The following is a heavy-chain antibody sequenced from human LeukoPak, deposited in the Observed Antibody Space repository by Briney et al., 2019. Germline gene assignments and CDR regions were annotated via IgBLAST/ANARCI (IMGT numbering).Heavy chain of an antibody. V-gene: IGHV4-34*01. Sequence: SETLSLTCAVYGGSFSGYYWSWIRQPPGKGLEWIGEINHSGSTNYNPSLKSRVTISVDTSKNQFSLKLSSVTAADTAVYYCASARKYYDFWSGYGSWFDPWGQGTLVTASS. D-gene: IGHD3-3*01. J-gene: IGHJ5*02. CDR3: ASARKYYDFWSGYGSWFDP. CDR1: GGSFSGYY. CDR2: INHSGST.